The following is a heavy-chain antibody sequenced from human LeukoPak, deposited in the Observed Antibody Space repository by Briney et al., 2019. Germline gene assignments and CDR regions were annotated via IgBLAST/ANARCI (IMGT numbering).Heavy chain of an antibody. CDR3: ACQSNSGWYGY. V-gene: IGHV3-11*04. J-gene: IGHJ4*02. CDR2: ISSAGYTV. CDR1: GFTFSDYY. Sequence: GGSLRLSCAASGFTFSDYYMSWVRQAPGQGLEWISYISSAGYTVDYADSVKGRFTIPRDNAKNSLYLQMNSLRAEDTAVYYCACQSNSGWYGYWGQGTLVTVSS. D-gene: IGHD6-19*01.